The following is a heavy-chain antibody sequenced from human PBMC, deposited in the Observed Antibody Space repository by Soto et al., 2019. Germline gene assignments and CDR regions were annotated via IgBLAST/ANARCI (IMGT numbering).Heavy chain of an antibody. D-gene: IGHD2-2*01. CDR3: ARAGQYQLLIPNGGFDI. V-gene: IGHV1-69*13. CDR1: GGTFSSYA. Sequence: ASVKVSCKASGGTFSSYAISWVRQAPGQGLEWMGGIIPIFGTANYAQKFQGRVTITADESTSTAYMELSSLRSEDTAVYYCARAGQYQLLIPNGGFDIWGQGTIVTVSS. J-gene: IGHJ3*02. CDR2: IIPIFGTA.